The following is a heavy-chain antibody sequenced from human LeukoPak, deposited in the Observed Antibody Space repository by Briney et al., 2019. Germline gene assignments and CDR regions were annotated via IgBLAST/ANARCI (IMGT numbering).Heavy chain of an antibody. Sequence: TGGSLRLSCAASGFTFSSYAMSWVRQAPGKGLEWVSGISGGAGTPYYADSVKGRFTISRDNSKSTLYLQMTSLRAEDTAVYYCGKRRTTVITMDYFDYWGQGTLVTVSS. D-gene: IGHD4-17*01. J-gene: IGHJ4*02. CDR3: GKRRTTVITMDYFDY. V-gene: IGHV3-23*01. CDR1: GFTFSSYA. CDR2: ISGGAGTP.